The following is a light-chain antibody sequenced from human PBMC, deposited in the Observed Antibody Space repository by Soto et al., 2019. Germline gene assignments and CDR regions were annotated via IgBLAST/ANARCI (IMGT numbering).Light chain of an antibody. CDR2: KAS. CDR1: QSISRW. Sequence: DIQMTQSPSTLSASVGDRVSITCRASQSISRWLAWYQQKPGKAPNLLIFKASILESGVPSRFSGSGSRTELALTISSLHPDDFATYYCKQYSSYSAWRFCRGTKVGIK. CDR3: KQYSSYSAWR. J-gene: IGKJ1*01. V-gene: IGKV1-5*03.